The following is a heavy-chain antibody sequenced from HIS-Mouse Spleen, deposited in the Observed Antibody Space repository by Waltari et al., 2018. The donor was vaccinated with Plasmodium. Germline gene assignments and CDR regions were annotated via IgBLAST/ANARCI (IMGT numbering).Heavy chain of an antibody. J-gene: IGHJ4*02. D-gene: IGHD2-15*01. Sequence: QVQLVESGGGVVQPGRSLRLSCAVSGFTFNSYAMHWVRQAPGKGLEWVAVISYDGSNKYYADSVKGRFTISRDNSKNTLYLQMNSLRAEDTAVYYCARDRRLAFDYWGQGTLVTVSS. V-gene: IGHV3-30-3*01. CDR2: ISYDGSNK. CDR3: ARDRRLAFDY. CDR1: GFTFNSYA.